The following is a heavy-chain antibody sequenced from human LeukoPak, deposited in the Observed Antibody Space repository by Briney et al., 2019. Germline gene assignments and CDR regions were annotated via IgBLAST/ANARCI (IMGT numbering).Heavy chain of an antibody. V-gene: IGHV1-18*01. CDR3: ARGMVGATLRADFYYYYYYMDV. CDR2: ISAYNGNT. Sequence: ASVKVSCKASGYTFTSYGISWVRQAPGQGLEWRGWISAYNGNTNYAQKLQGRVTMTKDTSTSTAYIELRSLRSEDTAVYYCARGMVGATLRADFYYYYYYMDVWGKGTTVTVSS. J-gene: IGHJ6*03. D-gene: IGHD1-26*01. CDR1: GYTFTSYG.